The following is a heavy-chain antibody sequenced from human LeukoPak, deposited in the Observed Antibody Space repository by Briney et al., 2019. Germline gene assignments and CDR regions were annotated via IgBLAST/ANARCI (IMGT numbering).Heavy chain of an antibody. CDR3: ASTGDQLLLGGPFDY. CDR2: IIPIFGTA. V-gene: IGHV1-69*06. J-gene: IGHJ4*02. CDR1: GGTFSSYA. D-gene: IGHD2-2*01. Sequence: GASVKVSRKASGGTFSSYAISWVRQAPGQGLEWMGGIIPIFGTANYAQKFQGRVTITADKSTSTAYMELSSLRSEDTAVYYCASTGDQLLLGGPFDYWGQGTLVTVSS.